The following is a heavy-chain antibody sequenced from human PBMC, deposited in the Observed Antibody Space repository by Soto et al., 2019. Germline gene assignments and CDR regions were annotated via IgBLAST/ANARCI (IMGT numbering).Heavy chain of an antibody. CDR3: ARLSGTSGYDPFDH. D-gene: IGHD5-12*01. CDR1: DGSVNSGHYY. J-gene: IGHJ4*02. Sequence: QVQLQESGPGLVKPSQTLSLTCTISDGSVNSGHYYWSWIRQHPGKGLEWIGYIYSSGNTYYNPSLNSRVTISIGTSNNQFSLKLSSVTAADTAVYYCARLSGTSGYDPFDHWGQGALVTVSS. V-gene: IGHV4-31*03. CDR2: IYSSGNT.